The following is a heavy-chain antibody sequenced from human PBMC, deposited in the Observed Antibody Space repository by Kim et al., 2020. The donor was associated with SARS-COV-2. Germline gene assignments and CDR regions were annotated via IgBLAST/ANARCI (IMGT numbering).Heavy chain of an antibody. Sequence: YAASGKGRFTISRANSKNTLYLQMNRLRAEDTAVYHCATQRSSWYSPPDYWGQGTLVTVSS. CDR3: ATQRSSWYSPPDY. J-gene: IGHJ4*02. D-gene: IGHD6-13*01. V-gene: IGHV3-23*01.